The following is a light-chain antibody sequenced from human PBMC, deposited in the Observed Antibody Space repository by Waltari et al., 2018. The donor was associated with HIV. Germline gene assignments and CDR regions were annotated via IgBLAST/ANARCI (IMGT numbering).Light chain of an antibody. CDR3: QVWDSSSGVV. Sequence: LTQSPSVPVAPGKTARITCGGNNIGSKSVHWYQQKPGQAPVLVIYYDSDRPSGIPERFSGSNSGNTATLTISRVEAGDEADYYCQVWDSSSGVVFGGGTRLTVL. V-gene: IGLV3-21*04. CDR1: NIGSKS. CDR2: YDS. J-gene: IGLJ2*01.